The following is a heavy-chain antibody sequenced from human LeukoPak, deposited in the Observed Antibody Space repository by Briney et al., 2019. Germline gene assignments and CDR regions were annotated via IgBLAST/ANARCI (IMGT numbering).Heavy chain of an antibody. D-gene: IGHD3-9*01. V-gene: IGHV3-30*02. CDR1: GFTFSSYG. J-gene: IGHJ6*03. CDR2: IRYDGSNK. Sequence: GGSLRLSCAASGFTFSSYGMHWVRQAPGKGLEWVAFIRYDGSNKYYADSVKGRFTISRDNSKNTLYLQMNSLRAEDTAVYYCAKGGGYDIVTGYGYYYYYYMDVWGKGTTVTISS. CDR3: AKGGGYDIVTGYGYYYYYYMDV.